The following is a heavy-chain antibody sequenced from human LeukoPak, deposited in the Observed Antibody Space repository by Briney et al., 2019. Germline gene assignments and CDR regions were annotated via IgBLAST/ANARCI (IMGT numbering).Heavy chain of an antibody. CDR2: ISAHNANT. CDR3: ARGCTGTSCYRGNDY. CDR1: GYTFINYG. J-gene: IGHJ4*02. V-gene: IGHV1-18*01. Sequence: ASVTVSCKASGYTFINYGINWIRQAPGQGLEWMGWISAHNANTKYAQNFQGRVTMTTDTSSTTAYMELKSLTSDDTAVYYCARGCTGTSCYRGNDYWGQGTLVTVSS. D-gene: IGHD2-2*02.